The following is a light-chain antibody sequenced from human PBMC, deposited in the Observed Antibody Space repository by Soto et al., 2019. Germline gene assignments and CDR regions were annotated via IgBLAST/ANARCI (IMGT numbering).Light chain of an antibody. J-gene: IGKJ1*01. Sequence: DIQMTQSPSTLSASVGDRVTITCRASQSISRWLAWYQQKPGKAPKLLIYDASGLQSGAPSRFSGSGSGTESTLPISSLLPNGSATLYCNHYNTYSVCPFCQGAKLDSK. V-gene: IGKV1-5*01. CDR3: NHYNTYSVCP. CDR2: DAS. CDR1: QSISRW.